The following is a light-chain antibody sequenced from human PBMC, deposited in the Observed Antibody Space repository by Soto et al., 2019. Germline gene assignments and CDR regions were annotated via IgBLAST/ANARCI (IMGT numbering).Light chain of an antibody. CDR2: EVS. J-gene: IGLJ2*01. CDR3: SSSTDTDTLVI. Sequence: QSALTQPASVSGSPGQSITISCTGTTSDVGRYKFVSWYQHHPGKAPKLLIFEVSNRPSGVSSRFSGSKSGNTASLTISGLQTEDEATYSCSSSTDTDTLVIFGGGTKLTVL. V-gene: IGLV2-14*01. CDR1: TSDVGRYKF.